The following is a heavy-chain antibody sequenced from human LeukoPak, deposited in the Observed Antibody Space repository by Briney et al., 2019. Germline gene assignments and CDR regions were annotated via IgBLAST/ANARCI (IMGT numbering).Heavy chain of an antibody. Sequence: ASVKVSCKASGYTFTSYYMHWVRQAPGQGLEWMGIINPSGGSTSYPQKFQGRVTMTRDTSTSTVYMELSSLRSEDTAVYYCARVPNYYDSSGYPYYFDYWGQGTLVTVSS. J-gene: IGHJ4*02. CDR2: INPSGGST. CDR1: GYTFTSYY. V-gene: IGHV1-46*01. CDR3: ARVPNYYDSSGYPYYFDY. D-gene: IGHD3-22*01.